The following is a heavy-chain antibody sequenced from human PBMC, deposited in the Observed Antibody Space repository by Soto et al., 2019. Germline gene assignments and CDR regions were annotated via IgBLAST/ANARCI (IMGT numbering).Heavy chain of an antibody. CDR2: ISGSGGST. CDR3: AKALGLGELQDGHYYYGMDV. J-gene: IGHJ6*02. D-gene: IGHD3-10*01. CDR1: GFTFSSYA. Sequence: GGSLRLSCAASGFTFSSYAMSWVRQAPGKGLEWVSAISGSGGSTYYADSVKGRFTISRDNSKNTLYLQMNSLRAEDTAVYYCAKALGLGELQDGHYYYGMDVWGQGTTVTVSS. V-gene: IGHV3-23*01.